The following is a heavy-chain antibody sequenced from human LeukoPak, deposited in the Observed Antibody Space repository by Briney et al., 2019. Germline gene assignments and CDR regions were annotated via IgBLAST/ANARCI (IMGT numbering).Heavy chain of an antibody. CDR3: AGEPNNDILTGNYGLGY. V-gene: IGHV1-18*01. CDR1: GYTFTSYG. Sequence: ASVKVSCKASGYTFTSYGISWVRQAPGQGLEWMGWISAYNGNTNYAQKLQGRVTMTTDTSTSTAYMELRSLRSDDTAVYYCAGEPNNDILTGNYGLGYGGQGTLVT. D-gene: IGHD3-9*01. CDR2: ISAYNGNT. J-gene: IGHJ4*02.